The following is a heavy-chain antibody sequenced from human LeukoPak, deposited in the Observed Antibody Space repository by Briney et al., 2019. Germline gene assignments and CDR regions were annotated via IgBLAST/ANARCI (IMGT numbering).Heavy chain of an antibody. CDR2: INPNSGGT. D-gene: IGHD6-19*01. J-gene: IGHJ4*02. Sequence: ASVKVSCKASGYTFAGYYMHWVRQAPGQGLEWMGRINPNSGGTSYAQKFQGRLTMTRDTSITTAYMELSRLRSGDTAVYYCAREGGWYDLDYWGQGTLVTVSS. CDR1: GYTFAGYY. V-gene: IGHV1-2*06. CDR3: AREGGWYDLDY.